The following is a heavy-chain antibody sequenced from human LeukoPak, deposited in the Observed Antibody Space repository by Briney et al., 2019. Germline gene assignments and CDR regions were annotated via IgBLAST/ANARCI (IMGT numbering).Heavy chain of an antibody. J-gene: IGHJ4*02. CDR1: GGSFSGYY. CDR2: INHSGST. Sequence: PSETLSLTCAVYGGSFSGYYWSWIRQPPGKGLEWIGEINHSGSTNYNPSLKSRVTISVDTSKNQFSLKLSSVTAADAAVYYCARGVIGRTKFDYWGQGTLVTVSS. V-gene: IGHV4-34*01. CDR3: ARGVIGRTKFDY. D-gene: IGHD3-10*01.